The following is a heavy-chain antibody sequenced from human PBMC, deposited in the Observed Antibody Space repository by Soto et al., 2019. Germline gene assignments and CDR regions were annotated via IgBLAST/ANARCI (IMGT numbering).Heavy chain of an antibody. CDR2: TRNKANSYTA. CDR1: GFTFSDHY. Sequence: EVQLVESGGGLVQPGGSLRLSCAASGFTFSDHYMDWVRQAPGKGLEWVGRTRNKANSYTAEYAASVKGRFTISRDDSKNSLYLQMNSLKTEDTAVYYCARGPYGSGSYYYGMDVWGQGTTVTVSS. J-gene: IGHJ6*02. D-gene: IGHD3-10*01. CDR3: ARGPYGSGSYYYGMDV. V-gene: IGHV3-72*01.